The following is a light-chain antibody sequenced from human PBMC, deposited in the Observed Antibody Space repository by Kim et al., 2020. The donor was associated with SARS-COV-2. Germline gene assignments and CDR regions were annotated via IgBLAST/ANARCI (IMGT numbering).Light chain of an antibody. J-gene: IGKJ5*01. CDR3: QQAVPSSAT. CDR1: QTIISGS. CDR2: GAS. V-gene: IGKV3-20*01. Sequence: EIVLTQSPDTLSLSPGERATLSCRASQTIISGSLAWYQHQPGQPPRLLVYGASSRATGIPVRFSGSGSGTDFTLTISRLEPEDFAVYYCQQAVPSSATFGQGTRLEIK.